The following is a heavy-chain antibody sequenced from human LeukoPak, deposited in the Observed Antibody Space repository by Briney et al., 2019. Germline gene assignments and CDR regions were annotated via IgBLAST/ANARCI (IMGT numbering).Heavy chain of an antibody. J-gene: IGHJ6*02. D-gene: IGHD3-3*01. Sequence: SETLSLTCDVYGGSFSGYYWSWIRQPPGKGLEWIGEINHSGSTNYNPSLKSRVTISVDTSKNQFSLKLSSVTAADTAVYYCARDLPYYDFWSGYSYYYYYYGMDVWGQGTTVTVSS. V-gene: IGHV4-34*01. CDR1: GGSFSGYY. CDR3: ARDLPYYDFWSGYSYYYYYYGMDV. CDR2: INHSGST.